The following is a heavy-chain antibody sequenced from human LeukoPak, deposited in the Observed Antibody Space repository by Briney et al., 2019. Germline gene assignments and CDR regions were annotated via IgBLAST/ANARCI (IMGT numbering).Heavy chain of an antibody. Sequence: SETLSLTCSVSGGSINDYYWNWVRQPPGKGLEWIGYIYYRGATNSNPYLKGRVTTSLDTSKKEFSLKLSSVTAADTTVFYCAGVFWGRHPFELWGQGTLVSVSS. CDR1: GGSINDYY. CDR3: AGVFWGRHPFEL. D-gene: IGHD3-16*01. V-gene: IGHV4-59*01. CDR2: IYYRGAT. J-gene: IGHJ4*02.